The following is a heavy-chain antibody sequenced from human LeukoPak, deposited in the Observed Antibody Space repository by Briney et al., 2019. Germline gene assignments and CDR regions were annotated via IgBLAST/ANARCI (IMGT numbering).Heavy chain of an antibody. CDR3: ARAPNYDFWSGYLNWFDP. CDR1: GGSISSGDYY. Sequence: SETLSLTCTVSGGSISSGDYYWSWIRQPRGKGLEWIGYIYYSGSTYYNPSLKSRVTISVDTSKNQFSLKLSSVTAADTAVYYCARAPNYDFWSGYLNWFDPWGQGTLVTVSS. V-gene: IGHV4-30-4*08. J-gene: IGHJ5*02. CDR2: IYYSGST. D-gene: IGHD3-3*01.